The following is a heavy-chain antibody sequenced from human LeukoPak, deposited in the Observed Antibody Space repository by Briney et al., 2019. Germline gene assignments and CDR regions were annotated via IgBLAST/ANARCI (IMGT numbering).Heavy chain of an antibody. CDR1: GGSISSSSYY. CDR3: ARGEDFERYYLAY. CDR2: IYYSGST. J-gene: IGHJ4*02. D-gene: IGHD3-9*01. V-gene: IGHV4-39*07. Sequence: SETLSLTCTVSGGSISSSSYYWGWIRQPPGKGLEWIGSIYYSGSTYYNPSLKSRVTISVDTSKNQFSLKLSSVTAADTAVYFCARGEDFERYYLAYWGQGTLVTVSS.